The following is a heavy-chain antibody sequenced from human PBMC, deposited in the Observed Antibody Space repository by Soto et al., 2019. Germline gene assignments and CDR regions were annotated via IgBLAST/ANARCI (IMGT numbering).Heavy chain of an antibody. J-gene: IGHJ4*02. D-gene: IGHD1-26*01. CDR1: GYSFTSLD. CDR3: ARGVSAGVDY. CDR2: MEPSTGRT. Sequence: QVQLVQSGAEVREPGASVKVSCKASGYSFTSLDINWVRQTAGQGLEWMGWMEPSTGRTGYAQKFQGRVTMTRDTSINTAYMALTTLTSDDTAFYYCARGVSAGVDYWGQGTLVIVSS. V-gene: IGHV1-8*01.